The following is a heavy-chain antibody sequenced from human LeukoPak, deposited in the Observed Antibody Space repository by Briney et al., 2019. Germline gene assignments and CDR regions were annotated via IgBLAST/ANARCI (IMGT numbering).Heavy chain of an antibody. CDR1: GGTFSSYA. Sequence: SVKVSCKASGGTFSSYAISWVRQAPGQGLEWMGRIIPIFGTANYAQKFQGRVTITTDESTSTAYMELSSLRSEDTAVYYCARARGYCGGDCRLDYWGQGTPVTVSS. D-gene: IGHD2-21*02. V-gene: IGHV1-69*05. CDR3: ARARGYCGGDCRLDY. CDR2: IIPIFGTA. J-gene: IGHJ4*02.